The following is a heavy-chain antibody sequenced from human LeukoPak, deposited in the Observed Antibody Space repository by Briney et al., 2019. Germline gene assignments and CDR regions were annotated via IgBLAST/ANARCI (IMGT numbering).Heavy chain of an antibody. D-gene: IGHD1-26*01. CDR3: TRNRRGAIDY. CDR2: IYNSGTT. Sequence: PSETLSLTCSVSGDFISGSGYYWGWIRQSPGRGLEWIGSIYNSGTTYDNPSLKSRSSISIDTSTDQFSLSLRSVTAADTAVYYCTRNRRGAIDYWGQGALVTVSS. CDR1: GDFISGSGYY. V-gene: IGHV4-39*07. J-gene: IGHJ4*02.